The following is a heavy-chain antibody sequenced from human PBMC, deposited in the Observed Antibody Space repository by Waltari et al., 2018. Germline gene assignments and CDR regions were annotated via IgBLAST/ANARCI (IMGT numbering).Heavy chain of an antibody. CDR2: IYTSGST. Sequence: QVQLQESGPGLVKPSETLSLTCTVSGGSISSYYWSWIRQPAGKGLEWIGSIYTSGSTNYNPALKGRVTRSVDTSKNQFSLKLSSVTAADAAVYYCARDSGHDFWSGSPFDPWGQGTLVTVSS. CDR3: ARDSGHDFWSGSPFDP. J-gene: IGHJ5*02. V-gene: IGHV4-4*07. D-gene: IGHD3-3*01. CDR1: GGSISSYY.